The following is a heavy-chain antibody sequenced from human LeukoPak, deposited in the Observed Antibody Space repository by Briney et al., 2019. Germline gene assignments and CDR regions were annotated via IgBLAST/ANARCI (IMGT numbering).Heavy chain of an antibody. CDR3: ARDRTIYCSSTSCYHYYYYMDV. V-gene: IGHV3-21*01. J-gene: IGHJ6*03. CDR2: ISSSSSYI. CDR1: GFTFSSYS. D-gene: IGHD2-2*01. Sequence: GGSLRLSCAASGFTFSSYSMNWVRQAPGKGLEWVSSISSSSSYIYYADSVKGRFTISRDNAKNSLYLQMNSLRAEDTAVYYCARDRTIYCSSTSCYHYYYYMDVWGKGTTVTVSS.